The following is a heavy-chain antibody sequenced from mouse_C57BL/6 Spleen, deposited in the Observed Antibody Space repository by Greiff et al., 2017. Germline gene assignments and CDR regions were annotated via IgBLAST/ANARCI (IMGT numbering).Heavy chain of an antibody. CDR2: IDPSDSYT. J-gene: IGHJ4*01. Sequence: VQLVESGAELVMPGASVKLSCKASGYTFTSYWMHWVKQRPGQGLEWIGEIDPSDSYTNYNQKFKGKSTLTVDKSSSTAYMQLSSLTSEDSAVYYCARWLLRPYYAMDYWGQGTSVTVSS. CDR1: GYTFTSYW. V-gene: IGHV1-69*01. CDR3: ARWLLRPYYAMDY. D-gene: IGHD2-3*01.